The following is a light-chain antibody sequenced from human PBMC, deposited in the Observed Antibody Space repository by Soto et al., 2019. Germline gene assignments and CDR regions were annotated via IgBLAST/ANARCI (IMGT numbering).Light chain of an antibody. V-gene: IGLV2-14*01. J-gene: IGLJ1*01. CDR2: EVS. CDR3: SSYTSSITRYV. CDR1: ISDVGAYNR. Sequence: SELTQPAYVYGSSGQSITLSSNDTISDVGAYNRVSWYQQHPGKAPKLMIYEVSNRPSGVSPRFSGSKSGNTASLTISGLQAEDEADYYCSSYTSSITRYVFGAGTKGTVL.